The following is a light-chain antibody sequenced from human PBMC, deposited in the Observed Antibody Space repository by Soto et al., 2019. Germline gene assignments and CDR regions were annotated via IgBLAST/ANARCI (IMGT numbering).Light chain of an antibody. CDR3: QSYASSLRGVV. CDR2: GNS. J-gene: IGLJ2*01. CDR1: SSNIGAGYD. Sequence: QSVLTQPPSVSGAPGKRVTISCTGSSSNIGAGYDVHWYQQLPGTAPKLLIYGNSNRPSGVPDRFSGSKSGTSASLAITGLQADDEADYYCQSYASSLRGVVFGGGTKLAVL. V-gene: IGLV1-40*01.